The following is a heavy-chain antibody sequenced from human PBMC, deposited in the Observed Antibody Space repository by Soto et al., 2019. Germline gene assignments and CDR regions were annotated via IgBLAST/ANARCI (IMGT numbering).Heavy chain of an antibody. CDR1: GGSISSYY. V-gene: IGHV4-59*01. D-gene: IGHD1-1*01. CDR2: IYYSGST. CDR3: ARDQLEGAFDI. J-gene: IGHJ3*02. Sequence: QVQLQESGPGLVKPSETLSLTCTVSGGSISSYYWSWIRQPPGKGLEWIGYIYYSGSTNYNPSLKSRVTISVDTSKNQFSLKLSSVTAADTAVYYCARDQLEGAFDIWGQGTMVTVSS.